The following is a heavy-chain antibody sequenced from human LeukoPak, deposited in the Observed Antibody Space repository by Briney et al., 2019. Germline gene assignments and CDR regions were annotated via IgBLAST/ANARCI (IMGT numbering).Heavy chain of an antibody. V-gene: IGHV3-30*18. D-gene: IGHD2-8*01. CDR3: AKLNNAGYCTDGVCDY. J-gene: IGHJ4*02. CDR1: GFTFSSYG. Sequence: GGSLRLSCVASGFTFSSYGMHWVRQAPGKGLEWVAVISYDGSNKYYADSVKGRFTISRDNSKNTLYLQMNSLRAEDTAVYYCAKLNNAGYCTDGVCDYWGQGTLVTVSS. CDR2: ISYDGSNK.